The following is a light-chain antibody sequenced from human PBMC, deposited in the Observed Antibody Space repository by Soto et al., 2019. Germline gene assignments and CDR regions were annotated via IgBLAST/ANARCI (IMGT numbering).Light chain of an antibody. CDR1: QNVHRD. CDR3: QQYTNWPPLT. V-gene: IGKV3-15*01. J-gene: IGKJ4*01. CDR2: DAS. Sequence: EIVMTQSPATLSVSPGEGATLSCRASQNVHRDLAWYQQKPGQAPRLLIHDASIRATGTPARFSGSGSGTEFTLTISSLQSEDFAVYYCQQYTNWPPLTFGGGTKVEI.